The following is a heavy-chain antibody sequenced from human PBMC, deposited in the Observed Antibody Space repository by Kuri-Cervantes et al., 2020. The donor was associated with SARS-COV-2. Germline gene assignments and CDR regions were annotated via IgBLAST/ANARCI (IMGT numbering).Heavy chain of an antibody. CDR2: IHHSGDT. J-gene: IGHJ4*02. CDR1: GGSISSSSYY. CDR3: ANLGPGGHAYSFLGY. V-gene: IGHV4-39*07. D-gene: IGHD4-11*01. Sequence: ESLKISCTVSGGSISSSSYYWGWIRQPPGKGLAWIGEIHHSGDTTYNSSLKSRVTISLDKSKNQFSLKLNSVTAADTAVYYCANLGPGGHAYSFLGYWGQGTLVTVSS.